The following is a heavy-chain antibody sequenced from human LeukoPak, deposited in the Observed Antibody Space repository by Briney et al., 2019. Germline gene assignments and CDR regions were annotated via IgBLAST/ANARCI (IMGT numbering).Heavy chain of an antibody. Sequence: PSETLSLTCTVSGGSISSSSYYWGWIRQPPGKGLEWIGSIYHSGSTYYNPSLKSRVTISVDTSKNQFSLKLSSVTAADTAVYYCARGDTAMVRIFDYWGQGTLVTVSS. CDR2: IYHSGST. D-gene: IGHD5-18*01. J-gene: IGHJ4*02. V-gene: IGHV4-39*07. CDR1: GGSISSSSYY. CDR3: ARGDTAMVRIFDY.